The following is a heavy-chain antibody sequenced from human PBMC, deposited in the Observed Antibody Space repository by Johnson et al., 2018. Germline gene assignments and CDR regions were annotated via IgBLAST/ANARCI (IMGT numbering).Heavy chain of an antibody. CDR1: GFTFDDYA. J-gene: IGHJ1*01. CDR2: TNWDDGRR. CDR3: AKGRSPAEFLHH. Sequence: VQLQESGGVVVQPGGSLRLSCAASGFTFDDYAMHWVRQAPGKGLEWICLTNWDDGRRYYAHSVKGRFTISRDNSKNSLYLQMNSLGTEDTALYFCAKGRSPAEFLHHWGQGTLVTVSA. V-gene: IGHV3-43D*04.